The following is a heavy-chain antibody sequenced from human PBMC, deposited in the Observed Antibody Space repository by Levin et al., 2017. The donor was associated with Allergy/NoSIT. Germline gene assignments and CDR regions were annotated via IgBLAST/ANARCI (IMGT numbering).Heavy chain of an antibody. J-gene: IGHJ6*02. CDR1: GGSFSGYY. V-gene: IGHV4-34*01. CDR3: ASPRWLVPGYGMDV. CDR2: INHSGST. Sequence: SETLSLTCAVYGGSFSGYYWSWIRQPPGKGLEWIGEINHSGSTNYNPSLKSRVTISVDTSKNQFSLKLSSVTAADTAVYYCASPRWLVPGYGMDVWGQGTTVTVSS. D-gene: IGHD6-19*01.